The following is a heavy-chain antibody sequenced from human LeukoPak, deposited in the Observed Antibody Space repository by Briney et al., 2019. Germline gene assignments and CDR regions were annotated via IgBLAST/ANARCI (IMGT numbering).Heavy chain of an antibody. V-gene: IGHV4-38-2*02. J-gene: IGHJ5*02. Sequence: SETLSLTCTVSGYSISSGHYWGWIRHPPGKGLEWIGNIYHSGSTYYNPSLKSRVTMSVDTSKNQFSLKLSSVTAADTAVYYCARDRDILTGYWGNWFDPWGQGTLVTVSS. D-gene: IGHD3-9*01. CDR2: IYHSGST. CDR1: GYSISSGHY. CDR3: ARDRDILTGYWGNWFDP.